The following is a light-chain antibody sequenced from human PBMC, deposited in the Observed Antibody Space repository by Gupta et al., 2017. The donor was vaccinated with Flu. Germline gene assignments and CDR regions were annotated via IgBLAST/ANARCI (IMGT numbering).Light chain of an antibody. CDR1: NSNIGNQY. J-gene: IGLJ2*01. Sequence: QSVLTQPPSASGTPGPRVTISCSGSNSNIGNQYVSWYQHLPGTTPRLLIHRNDQRPSGVPDRFSGSKSGTSASLTISGLRSEDEADYFCSSWDGSLVGVIFGGGTKLTV. V-gene: IGLV1-47*01. CDR2: RND. CDR3: SSWDGSLVGVI.